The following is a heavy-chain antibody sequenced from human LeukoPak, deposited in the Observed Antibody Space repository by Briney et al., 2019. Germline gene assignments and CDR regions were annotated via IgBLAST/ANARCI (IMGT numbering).Heavy chain of an antibody. CDR1: GGSISSYY. Sequence: SETLSLTCTVSGGSISSYYWSWMRQPPGKGLEWIGYIYYSGSTNYNPSLKSRVTISVDTSKNQFSLKLSSVTAADTAVYYCATGTNYYGSTPRDYWGQGTLVTVSS. V-gene: IGHV4-59*01. CDR2: IYYSGST. J-gene: IGHJ4*02. CDR3: ATGTNYYGSTPRDY. D-gene: IGHD3-10*01.